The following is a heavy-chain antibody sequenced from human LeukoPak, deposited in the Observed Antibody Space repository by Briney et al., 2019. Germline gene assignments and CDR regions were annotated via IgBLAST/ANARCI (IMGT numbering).Heavy chain of an antibody. D-gene: IGHD4-17*01. CDR2: IGSSSSTI. Sequence: PGGSLRLSCVASGFTFSSFNMNWVRQAPGKGLEWVSYIGSSSSTIYYADSVKGRFTISRDNSKNTLYLQMNSLRAEDTAVYYCAKGRTVTRNDYWGQGTLVTVSS. CDR1: GFTFSSFN. J-gene: IGHJ4*02. V-gene: IGHV3-48*01. CDR3: AKGRTVTRNDY.